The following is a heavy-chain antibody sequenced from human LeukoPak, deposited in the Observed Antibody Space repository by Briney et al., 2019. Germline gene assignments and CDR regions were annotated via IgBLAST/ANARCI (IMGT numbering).Heavy chain of an antibody. D-gene: IGHD3-10*01. CDR2: MNPNSGNT. Sequence: ASVKVSCKASGYTFTSYDINWVRQATGQGLEWMGWMNPNSGNTGYAQKFQGRVTITRNTSISTAYMELSSLRSEDTAVYYCARGVTMVRGVIPGWFDPWGQGTLVTVSS. J-gene: IGHJ5*02. V-gene: IGHV1-8*01. CDR1: GYTFTSYD. CDR3: ARGVTMVRGVIPGWFDP.